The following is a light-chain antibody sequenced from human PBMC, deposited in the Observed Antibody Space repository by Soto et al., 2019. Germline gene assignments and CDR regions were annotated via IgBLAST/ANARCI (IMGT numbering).Light chain of an antibody. Sequence: DIPMTQSPSTLSASVGDRVTITCRASQGIRSWLAWYQQKPGKAPKLLIYQASTLGSGVPSRFSGSGSGTEFTLTISSLQPDDFATYYCQQYNAYSTFGQGTKPEIK. CDR1: QGIRSW. CDR3: QQYNAYST. CDR2: QAS. V-gene: IGKV1-5*03. J-gene: IGKJ2*01.